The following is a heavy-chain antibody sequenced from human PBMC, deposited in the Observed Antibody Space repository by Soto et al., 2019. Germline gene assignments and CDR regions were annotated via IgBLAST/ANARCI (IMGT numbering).Heavy chain of an antibody. D-gene: IGHD1-7*01. Sequence: ASVKVSCKASGYTFTSYAIHWACQAPGQRPEWMGWINPGNGNTRYSQKFQGRVTISRDTSASTAYMEMSSLRFEDTAVYYFARVGRCYWNYAVDYWGNGTLVVVSS. V-gene: IGHV1-3*01. CDR1: GYTFTSYA. CDR2: INPGNGNT. CDR3: ARVGRCYWNYAVDY. J-gene: IGHJ4*01.